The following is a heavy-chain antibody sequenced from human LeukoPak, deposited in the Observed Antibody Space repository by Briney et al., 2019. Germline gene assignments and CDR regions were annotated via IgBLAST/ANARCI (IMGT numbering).Heavy chain of an antibody. D-gene: IGHD3-22*01. Sequence: GSLRLSCAASGFTFSSYGMHWVRQAPGKGLEWVAVISYDGSNKYYADSVKGRFTISRDNSKNTLYLQTNSLRAEDTAVYYCAKDGVDYYGSSDLRHWGQGTLVTVSS. J-gene: IGHJ4*02. V-gene: IGHV3-30*18. CDR2: ISYDGSNK. CDR1: GFTFSSYG. CDR3: AKDGVDYYGSSDLRH.